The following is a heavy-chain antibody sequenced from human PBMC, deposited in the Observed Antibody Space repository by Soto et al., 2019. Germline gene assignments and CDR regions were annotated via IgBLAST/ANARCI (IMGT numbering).Heavy chain of an antibody. D-gene: IGHD6-13*01. J-gene: IGHJ5*02. V-gene: IGHV1-18*01. CDR3: ARDPSIAAAGNWFDP. CDR2: ISAYNGNT. Sequence: ASVKVSCKASGYTFTSYGISWVRQAPGQGLEWMGWISAYNGNTNYAQKLQGRVTMTTDTSTSTAYMELRSLRSDDTAVYYCARDPSIAAAGNWFDPWGQGTQVTVSS. CDR1: GYTFTSYG.